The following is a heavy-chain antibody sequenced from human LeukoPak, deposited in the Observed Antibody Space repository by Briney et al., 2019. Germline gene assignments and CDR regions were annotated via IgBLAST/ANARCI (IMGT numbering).Heavy chain of an antibody. CDR2: ISYDGSNK. D-gene: IGHD4-23*01. Sequence: GGSLRLSCAASGFTFSSYTMSWVRQAPGKGLEWVAVISYDGSNKYYADSVKGRFTISRDNSKNTLYLQMNSLRAEDTAVYYCARDSDGGNGLDYWGQGTLVTVSS. CDR1: GFTFSSYT. CDR3: ARDSDGGNGLDY. J-gene: IGHJ4*02. V-gene: IGHV3-30-3*01.